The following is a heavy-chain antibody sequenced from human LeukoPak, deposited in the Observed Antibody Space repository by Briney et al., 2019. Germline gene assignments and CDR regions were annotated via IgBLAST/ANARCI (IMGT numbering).Heavy chain of an antibody. CDR2: IYYSGIT. J-gene: IGHJ6*03. V-gene: IGHV4-59*01. CDR1: GGSISGYY. CDR3: ARDRMRIKDFMEV. D-gene: IGHD2-15*01. Sequence: PSETLTLTCTVSGGSISGYYWTWIRQSTRKGLEWIGYIYYSGITKYNPSLESRVTISLDSSKNQVSLRLKSVTAADTAVYYCARDRMRIKDFMEVWGKGTTVTVSS.